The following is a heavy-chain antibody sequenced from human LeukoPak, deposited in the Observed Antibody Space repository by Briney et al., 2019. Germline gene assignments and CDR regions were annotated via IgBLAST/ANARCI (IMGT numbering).Heavy chain of an antibody. Sequence: SETLSLTCTVSGGSISSGGYYWSWIRQHPGEGLEWIGYIYYSGSTYYNPSLKSRVTISVDTSKNQFSLKLSSVTAADTAVYYCARGVRYGSGSHNWFDPWGQGTLVTVSS. CDR3: ARGVRYGSGSHNWFDP. CDR1: GGSISSGGYY. D-gene: IGHD3-10*01. V-gene: IGHV4-31*03. J-gene: IGHJ5*02. CDR2: IYYSGST.